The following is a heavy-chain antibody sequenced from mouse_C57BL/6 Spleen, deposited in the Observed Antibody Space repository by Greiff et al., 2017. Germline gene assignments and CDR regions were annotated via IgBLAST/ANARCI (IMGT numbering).Heavy chain of an antibody. Sequence: EVQVVESGAELVKPGASVKLSCTASGFNIKDYYMHWVKQRTEQGLEWIGRIDPEDGDTKYAPKFQGKATITADTSSNTAYLQLSSLTSEDTAVYYCARPYDGSKNSYWYFDVWGTGTTVTVSS. CDR2: IDPEDGDT. J-gene: IGHJ1*03. D-gene: IGHD2-12*01. CDR1: GFNIKDYY. V-gene: IGHV14-2*01. CDR3: ARPYDGSKNSYWYFDV.